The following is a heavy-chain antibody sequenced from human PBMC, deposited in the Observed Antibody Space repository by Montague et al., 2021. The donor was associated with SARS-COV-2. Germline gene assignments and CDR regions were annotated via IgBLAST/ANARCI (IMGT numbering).Heavy chain of an antibody. V-gene: IGHV4-61*01. D-gene: IGHD3-3*01. CDR3: ARHPWHITIFGVVTWYGMDV. CDR1: GDSVSSGSYY. J-gene: IGHJ6*02. CDR2: IYYSGST. Sequence: SETLSLTCTVSGDSVSSGSYYWIWIRQPPGKGLEWLGYIYYSGSTNYNLSLKSRVTISVDTSKNQFSLKLSSVTAADTAVYYCARHPWHITIFGVVTWYGMDVWGQGTTVTVSS.